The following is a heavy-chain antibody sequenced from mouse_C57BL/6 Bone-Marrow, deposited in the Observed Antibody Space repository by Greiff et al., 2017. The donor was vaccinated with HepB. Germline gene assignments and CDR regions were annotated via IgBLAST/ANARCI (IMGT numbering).Heavy chain of an antibody. Sequence: EVQLVESGAELVKPGASVKLSCTASGFNIKDYYMHWVKQRTEQGLEWIGRIDTEDGETKYAPKFQGKATITADTSYNTADLHLSSLTSEDTAVYYCARDGSSPYAMDYWGQGTSVTVSS. CDR1: GFNIKDYY. CDR2: IDTEDGET. D-gene: IGHD1-1*01. V-gene: IGHV14-2*01. CDR3: ARDGSSPYAMDY. J-gene: IGHJ4*01.